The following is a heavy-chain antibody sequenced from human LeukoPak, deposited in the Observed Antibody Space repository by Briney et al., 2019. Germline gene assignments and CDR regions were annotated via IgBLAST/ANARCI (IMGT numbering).Heavy chain of an antibody. J-gene: IGHJ4*02. D-gene: IGHD6-13*01. CDR2: ISGGGGGT. CDR3: AKEDVSLTPDSTFDY. Sequence: GGSLRLSCAASGFIFSNYAMSWVRRAPGKGPEWVSGISGGGGGTYYADSVKGRFTISRANSKNTLYLQMKSLRVDDTAVYYCAKEDVSLTPDSTFDYWGQGTLVTVSS. CDR1: GFIFSNYA. V-gene: IGHV3-23*01.